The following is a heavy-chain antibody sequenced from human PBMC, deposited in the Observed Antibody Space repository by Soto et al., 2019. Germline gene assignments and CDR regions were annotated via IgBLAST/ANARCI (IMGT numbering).Heavy chain of an antibody. CDR1: GYSISSGYY. CDR2: IYHSGST. J-gene: IGHJ3*02. Sequence: SETLSLTCAVSGYSISSGYYWGWIRQPPGKGLEWIGSIYHSGSTYYNPSLKSRVTISVDTSKNQFYLKLSSVTAADTAVYYCALIPGYYDSSGPNDAFDIWGQGTILTVS. D-gene: IGHD3-22*01. V-gene: IGHV4-38-2*01. CDR3: ALIPGYYDSSGPNDAFDI.